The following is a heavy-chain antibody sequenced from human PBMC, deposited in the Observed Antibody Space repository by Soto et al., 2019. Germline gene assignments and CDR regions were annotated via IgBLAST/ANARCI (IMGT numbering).Heavy chain of an antibody. J-gene: IGHJ4*02. Sequence: SVKVSCKASGGTFSSYTISWVRQAPGQGLEWMGRIIPILGIANYAQKFQGRVTITADKSTSTAYMELSSLRSEDTAVYYCARALRYFDWLLSFDYWGQGTLVTVSS. CDR3: ARALRYFDWLLSFDY. CDR1: GGTFSSYT. D-gene: IGHD3-9*01. CDR2: IIPILGIA. V-gene: IGHV1-69*02.